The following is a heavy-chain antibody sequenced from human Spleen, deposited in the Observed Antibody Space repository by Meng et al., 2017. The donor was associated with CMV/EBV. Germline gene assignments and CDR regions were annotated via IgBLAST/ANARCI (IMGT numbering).Heavy chain of an antibody. CDR2: ISSTGYTV. Sequence: GESLKISCAASGFTFSSYSMSWVRQAPGKGLEWVAYISSTGYTVYHIDSVKGRFTISRDNAKNSLYLQMDSLRAEDTAVYYCARDRGLEDIVIVPAAISLRNYDYYGMDVWGQGTTVTVSS. D-gene: IGHD2-2*01. V-gene: IGHV3-48*04. CDR3: ARDRGLEDIVIVPAAISLRNYDYYGMDV. J-gene: IGHJ6*02. CDR1: GFTFSSYS.